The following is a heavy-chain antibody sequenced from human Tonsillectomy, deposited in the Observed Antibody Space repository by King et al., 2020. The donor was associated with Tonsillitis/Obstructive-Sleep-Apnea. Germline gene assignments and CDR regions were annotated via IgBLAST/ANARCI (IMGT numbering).Heavy chain of an antibody. D-gene: IGHD3-22*01. CDR1: GGSITTNH. CDR3: ARDLDYDTSGGDDAFDL. V-gene: IGHV4-59*01. Sequence: VQLQESGPGLVKPSETLSLTCTVSGGSITTNHWSWLRQTPGKGLEWIGYIYYSGSTNYNPSLKSRVTISLDTSKNQFSLKLSSVTPADTALYYCARDLDYDTSGGDDAFDLWGQGTMVTVSS. CDR2: IYYSGST. J-gene: IGHJ3*01.